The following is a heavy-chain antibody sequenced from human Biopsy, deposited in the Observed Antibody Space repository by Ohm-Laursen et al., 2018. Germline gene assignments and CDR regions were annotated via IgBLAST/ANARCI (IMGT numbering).Heavy chain of an antibody. Sequence: SDTLSLTCIVSGDSISNSYWTWIRQPAGKGLEWIGRFYSSGSSSYNPSLKSRVTMSIDASMNQFSLKLTSVTAADTAVYYCAKACTLDTAIDFDYWGQGTLVTVSS. J-gene: IGHJ4*02. CDR2: FYSSGSS. CDR1: GDSISNSY. D-gene: IGHD5-18*01. V-gene: IGHV4-4*07. CDR3: AKACTLDTAIDFDY.